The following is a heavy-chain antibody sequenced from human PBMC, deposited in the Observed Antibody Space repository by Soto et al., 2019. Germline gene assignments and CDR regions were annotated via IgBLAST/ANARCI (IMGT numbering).Heavy chain of an antibody. CDR1: GGTFSSYT. CDR2: IIPILGIA. V-gene: IGHV1-69*02. J-gene: IGHJ4*02. D-gene: IGHD5-12*01. Sequence: QVQLVQSGAEVKKPGSSVKVSCKASGGTFSSYTISWVRQAPGQGLGWMGRIIPILGIANYAQKFQGRVTITADKSTSTAYMELSSLRSEDTAVYYCARGDRDGYNAWGQGTLVTVSS. CDR3: ARGDRDGYNA.